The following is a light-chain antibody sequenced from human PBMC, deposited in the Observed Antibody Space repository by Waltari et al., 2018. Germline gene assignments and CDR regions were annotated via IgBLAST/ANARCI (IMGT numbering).Light chain of an antibody. J-gene: IGKJ3*01. V-gene: IGKV1-27*01. CDR2: SAS. CDR1: QDISIN. CDR3: QKFNSAPFT. Sequence: DIQMTQSPSSLSASVGERVTITCRASQDISINLAWYQQKPGKVPQLLIYSASTLQSEVPSRFSGGGSRTDFTLTISSLQPDDVATYYCQKFNSAPFTFGTGTKVGNK.